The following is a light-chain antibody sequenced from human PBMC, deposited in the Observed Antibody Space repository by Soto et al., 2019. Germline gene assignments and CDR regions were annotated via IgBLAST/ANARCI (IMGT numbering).Light chain of an antibody. CDR3: QQDYSNPWT. CDR1: QTVNTY. CDR2: AAS. J-gene: IGKJ1*01. V-gene: IGKV1-39*01. Sequence: DIQMTQSPSSLSASIGDRVTITCRASQTVNTYLHWYQQKPGKAPKLLIYAASNLQSGVPSRFSGSGSGTNFTRSLNSLQPEDFATYYCQQDYSNPWTFGQGTKVEIK.